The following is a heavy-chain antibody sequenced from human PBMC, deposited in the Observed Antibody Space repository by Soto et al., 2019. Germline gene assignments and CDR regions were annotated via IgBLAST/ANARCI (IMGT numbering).Heavy chain of an antibody. V-gene: IGHV4-61*01. D-gene: IGHD2-2*02. CDR3: ASVTRTCISTSCYRYYYGMDV. Sequence: SETLSLTCTFSGGSVSSGSYYWSWIRQPPGKGLEWIGYIYYSGSTNYNPSLKSRVTISVDTSKNQFSLKLSSVTAADTAVYYCASVTRTCISTSCYRYYYGMDVWGQGTTVTVS. CDR1: GGSVSSGSYY. CDR2: IYYSGST. J-gene: IGHJ6*02.